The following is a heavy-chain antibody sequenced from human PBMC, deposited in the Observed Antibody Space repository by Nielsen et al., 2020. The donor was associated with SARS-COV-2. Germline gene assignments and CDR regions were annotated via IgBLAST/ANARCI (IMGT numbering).Heavy chain of an antibody. CDR2: INPNSGGT. CDR3: ARDRRAVAGTYYGMDV. CDR1: GYTFTGYY. J-gene: IGHJ6*02. V-gene: IGHV1-2*06. Sequence: ASVQVSCKASGYTFTGYYMHWVRQAPGQGLEWMGRINPNSGGTNYAQKFQGRVTMTRDTSISTAYMELSRLRSDDTAVYYCARDRRAVAGTYYGMDVWGQGTTVTVSS. D-gene: IGHD6-19*01.